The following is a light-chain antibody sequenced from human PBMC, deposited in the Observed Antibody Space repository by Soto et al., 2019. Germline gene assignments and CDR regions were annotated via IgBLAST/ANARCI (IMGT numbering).Light chain of an antibody. Sequence: ESMLTQSPGTLSLSPGDRATLSCRASRSVSSRYITWYQQKPGQAPRLLIDGASIMATGIPGRFSGSGSGTDFTVTISRMEAEDFAVYYCQQFGASPPAFTFGQGTKLEI. V-gene: IGKV3-20*01. CDR3: QQFGASPPAFT. CDR1: RSVSSRY. J-gene: IGKJ2*01. CDR2: GAS.